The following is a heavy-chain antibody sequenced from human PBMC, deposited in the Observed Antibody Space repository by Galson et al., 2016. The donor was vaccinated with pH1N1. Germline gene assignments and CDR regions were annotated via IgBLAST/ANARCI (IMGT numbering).Heavy chain of an antibody. Sequence: SLRLSCAASGFTFSSYEMNWVRQAPGKGLEWVAKINQDGSRKYYVDSMKGRCTISRDNAENSLSLQMNSLRVEDTALYYCATEDYYTSLYWGQGILVTVSS. CDR2: INQDGSRK. J-gene: IGHJ4*02. V-gene: IGHV3-7*01. CDR3: ATEDYYTSLY. CDR1: GFTFSSYE. D-gene: IGHD1-26*01.